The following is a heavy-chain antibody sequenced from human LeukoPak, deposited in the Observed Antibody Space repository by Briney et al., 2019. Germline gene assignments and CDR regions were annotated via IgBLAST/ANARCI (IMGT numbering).Heavy chain of an antibody. CDR2: IHHSGNT. Sequence: SETLSLTCAVSGYSISSGYYWGWIRQHPGRGLEWIGSIHHSGNTYYNPSLKSRVTISVDTSKNQFSLRLSSVTAADTALYYCARAGSGGYDFFDYWGQGTLVTVSS. D-gene: IGHD1-26*01. CDR1: GYSISSGYY. V-gene: IGHV4-38-2*01. CDR3: ARAGSGGYDFFDY. J-gene: IGHJ4*02.